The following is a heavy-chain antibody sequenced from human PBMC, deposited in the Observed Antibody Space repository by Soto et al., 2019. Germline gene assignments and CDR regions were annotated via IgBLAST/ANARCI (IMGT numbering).Heavy chain of an antibody. CDR2: IYYTGST. CDR1: GGSVSSESHY. J-gene: IGHJ6*02. CDR3: ARDKYDFRSGSYYYVMEV. D-gene: IGHD3-3*01. Sequence: QVQLQESGPGLVKPSETLSLTCTVSGGSVSSESHYWSWIRQTPGKGLEWIGYIYYTGSTNYNPPRKGRVTMSVDTSRDHVSLRLRSVTRADTSVYYCARDKYDFRSGSYYYVMEVWGQGTKVTGSS. V-gene: IGHV4-61*01.